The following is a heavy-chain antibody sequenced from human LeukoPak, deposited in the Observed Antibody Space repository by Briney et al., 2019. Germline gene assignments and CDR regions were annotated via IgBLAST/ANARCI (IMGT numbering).Heavy chain of an antibody. V-gene: IGHV3-23*01. CDR1: GITFGSYD. D-gene: IGHD3-3*01. CDR3: AKLPTIFGVADSFAT. Sequence: GGSLRLSCEASGITFGSYDMSWVGQAPGEGLEGSSAISDRGKTVYADSVKGRFTIAGDNSKNTLYLQLSSLRAEDTAMYYCAKLPTIFGVADSFATWGKGTFVTVSS. J-gene: IGHJ3*02. CDR2: ISDRGKT.